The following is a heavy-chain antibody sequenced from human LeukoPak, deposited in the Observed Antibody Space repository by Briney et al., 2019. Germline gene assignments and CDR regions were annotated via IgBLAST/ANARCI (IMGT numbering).Heavy chain of an antibody. J-gene: IGHJ4*02. CDR3: AKGPDYGDYFDY. V-gene: IGHV3-30*18. Sequence: GGSLRLSCAASGFTFSSYGMHWVRQAPGKGLEWVAVISYDGSNKYYADSVKGRFTISRDNSKNTLYLQMNSLRAGDTAVYYCAKGPDYGDYFDYWGQGTLVTVSS. CDR2: ISYDGSNK. CDR1: GFTFSSYG. D-gene: IGHD4-17*01.